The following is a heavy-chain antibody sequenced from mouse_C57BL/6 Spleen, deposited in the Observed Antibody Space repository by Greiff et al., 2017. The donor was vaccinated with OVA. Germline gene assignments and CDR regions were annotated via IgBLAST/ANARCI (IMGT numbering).Heavy chain of an antibody. CDR3: TRGGSTVGGFDWYFDV. CDR2: IDPETGGT. CDR1: GYTFTDYE. V-gene: IGHV1-15*01. D-gene: IGHD1-1*01. Sequence: VQLQESGAELVRPGASVTLSCKASGYTFTDYEMHWVKQTPVHGLEWIGAIDPETGGTAYHQKFKGKAILTADKSSSTAYMELRSLTSEDSAVYYCTRGGSTVGGFDWYFDVWGTGTTVTVSS. J-gene: IGHJ1*03.